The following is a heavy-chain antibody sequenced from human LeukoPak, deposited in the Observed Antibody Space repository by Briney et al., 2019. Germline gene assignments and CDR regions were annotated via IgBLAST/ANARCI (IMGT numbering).Heavy chain of an antibody. CDR1: GYTFTGYY. J-gene: IGHJ3*02. CDR3: AVAVGATTGGAFDI. V-gene: IGHV1-2*02. D-gene: IGHD1-26*01. CDR2: INPNSGGT. Sequence: ASVKVSCKASGYTFTGYYMHWVRQAPGQGLEWMGWINPNSGGTNYAQKFQGRVTMTRDTSISTAYMELSRLRSDDTAVYYCAVAVGATTGGAFDIWGQGTIVTVSS.